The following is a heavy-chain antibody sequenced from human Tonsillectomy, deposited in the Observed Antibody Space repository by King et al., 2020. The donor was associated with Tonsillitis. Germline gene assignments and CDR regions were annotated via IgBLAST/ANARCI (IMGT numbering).Heavy chain of an antibody. CDR3: AVARLDNHNSWYWFDP. D-gene: IGHD1-1*01. CDR2: IYYSGST. CDR1: GDSISSYS. Sequence: QLQESGPGLVKPSETLSLTCTVSGDSISSYSWSWIRQPPGKGLEWIGYIYYSGSTNYNPSLKSPVTISVDTSKNQFSLKLNSVTAADTAVYYCAVARLDNHNSWYWFDPWGQGTLVTVSS. V-gene: IGHV4-59*01. J-gene: IGHJ5*02.